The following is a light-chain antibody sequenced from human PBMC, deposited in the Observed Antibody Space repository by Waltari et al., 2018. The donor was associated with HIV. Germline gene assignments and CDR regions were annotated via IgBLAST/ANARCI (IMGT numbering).Light chain of an antibody. Sequence: QSALTQPASVSGSPGQSITTSCTGTSSDVGGYNYVSWYQQHPGKAPKLMIYEVSNRPSGVSNRFSGSKSGNTASLTISGLQAEDEADYYCSSYTSSRTLCVFGTGTKVTVL. V-gene: IGLV2-14*01. J-gene: IGLJ1*01. CDR1: SSDVGGYNY. CDR3: SSYTSSRTLCV. CDR2: EVS.